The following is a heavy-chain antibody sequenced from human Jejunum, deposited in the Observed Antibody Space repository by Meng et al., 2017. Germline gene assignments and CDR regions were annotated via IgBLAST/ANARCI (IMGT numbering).Heavy chain of an antibody. CDR2: INGYGATT. V-gene: IGHV3-74*01. CDR3: VREGRYSSGWYDWNY. J-gene: IGHJ4*02. CDR1: GFTLSSYL. Sequence: GESLKISCAASGFTLSSYLMHWVRQAPGKGLVWVSRINGYGATTFYADSVKGRFTISRDNAKNTMYLQMNSLRAEDTAAYYFVREGRYSSGWYDWNYWGQGTLVTVSS. D-gene: IGHD6-19*01.